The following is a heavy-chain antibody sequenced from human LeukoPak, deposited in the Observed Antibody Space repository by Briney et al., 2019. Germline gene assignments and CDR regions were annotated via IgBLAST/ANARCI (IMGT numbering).Heavy chain of an antibody. CDR2: IYYSGST. CDR1: GGSISSSSYY. CDR3: ATGGGVVVIDDAFDI. V-gene: IGHV4-39*07. Sequence: PSETLSLTCTVSGGSISSSSYYWGWIRQPPGKGLEWIGSIYYSGSTNYNPSLKSRVTISVDTSKNQFSLKLSSVTAADTAVYYCATGGGVVVIDDAFDIWGQGTMVTVSS. J-gene: IGHJ3*02. D-gene: IGHD3-22*01.